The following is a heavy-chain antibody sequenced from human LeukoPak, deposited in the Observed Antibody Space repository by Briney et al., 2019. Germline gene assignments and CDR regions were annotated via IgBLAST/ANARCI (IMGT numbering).Heavy chain of an antibody. CDR1: GGSISSGSYY. J-gene: IGHJ5*02. Sequence: SETLSLTCTVSGGSISSGSYYWSWIRQLAGKGLEWIGRIYTSGSTNYNPSLKSRVTISVDTSKNQFSLKLSSVTAADTAVYYCAREGYYDFWSGYLSWFDPWGQGTLVTVSS. V-gene: IGHV4-61*02. CDR2: IYTSGST. D-gene: IGHD3-3*01. CDR3: AREGYYDFWSGYLSWFDP.